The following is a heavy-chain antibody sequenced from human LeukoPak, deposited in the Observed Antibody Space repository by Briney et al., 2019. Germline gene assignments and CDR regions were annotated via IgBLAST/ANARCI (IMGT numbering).Heavy chain of an antibody. Sequence: PSETLSLTCTVSGGSISSSSYYWGWIRQPPGKGLEWIGSIYYSGSTYYNPSLKSRVTISVDTSKNQFSLKLTSVTAADTAVYYCGREGIAVAATGAVQHWGQGTLVTVSS. CDR1: GGSISSSSYY. J-gene: IGHJ1*01. V-gene: IGHV4-39*07. CDR3: GREGIAVAATGAVQH. CDR2: IYYSGST. D-gene: IGHD6-13*01.